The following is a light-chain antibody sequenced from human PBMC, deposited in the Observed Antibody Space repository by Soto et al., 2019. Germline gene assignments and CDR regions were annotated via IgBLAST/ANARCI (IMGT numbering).Light chain of an antibody. CDR2: GTS. J-gene: IGKJ2*01. CDR3: QQYGSPPLYT. CDR1: QSVSSTY. Sequence: EIVLTQSPGTLSLSPGERATLSCRAGQSVSSTYLAWYQQKPGQSPRLLIYGTSNRATDIPDRFSGSGSGTGFTLSISRLEPEDFAVYYCQQYGSPPLYTFGQGTKVEIK. V-gene: IGKV3-20*01.